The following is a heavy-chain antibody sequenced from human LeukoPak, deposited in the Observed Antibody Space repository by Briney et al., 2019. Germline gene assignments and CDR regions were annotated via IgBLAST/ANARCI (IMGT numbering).Heavy chain of an antibody. D-gene: IGHD2-2*01. CDR1: GYTFTDYG. Sequence: ASVKVSCKASGYTFTDYGITWVRQAPGQGLEWMGWISAVNDYTDYSQKLQGRVTMTTDTSTSTAYLELRSLRSDDTALYYCARVEVPAALLGFDYWGQGTLVTVSS. CDR3: ARVEVPAALLGFDY. V-gene: IGHV1-18*01. CDR2: ISAVNDYT. J-gene: IGHJ4*02.